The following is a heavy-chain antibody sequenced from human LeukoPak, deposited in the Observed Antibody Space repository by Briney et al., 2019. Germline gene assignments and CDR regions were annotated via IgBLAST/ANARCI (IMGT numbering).Heavy chain of an antibody. V-gene: IGHV3-21*04. J-gene: IGHJ3*01. CDR3: ARRFSYESSGYYGDAFDF. CDR2: ISGSSSYI. D-gene: IGHD3-22*01. CDR1: GFTFSSYS. Sequence: GGSLRLSCAASGFTFSSYSMNWVRQAPGKGLEWVSSISGSSSYIYYADSVKGRFTISRDNAKKSLYLQMNSLRAEDTAVYYCARRFSYESSGYYGDAFDFWGQGTSVTVSS.